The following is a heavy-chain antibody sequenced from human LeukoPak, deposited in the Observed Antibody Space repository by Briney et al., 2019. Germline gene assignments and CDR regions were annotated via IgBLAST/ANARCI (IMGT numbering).Heavy chain of an antibody. CDR3: ARGGVATIISQCNWFDP. CDR2: ISSSTTYI. V-gene: IGHV3-21*01. CDR1: GFTFSTYS. D-gene: IGHD5-12*01. Sequence: GGSLRLSCAASGFTFSTYSMNWVRQAPGKGLEWVSSISSSTTYIYYADSVKGRFTISRDNAKNSLYLQMNSLRAEDTAVYYCARGGVATIISQCNWFDPWGQGTLVTVSS. J-gene: IGHJ5*02.